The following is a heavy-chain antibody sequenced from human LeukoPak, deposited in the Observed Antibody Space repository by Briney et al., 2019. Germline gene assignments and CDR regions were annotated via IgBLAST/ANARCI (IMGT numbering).Heavy chain of an antibody. CDR3: ARSEKYQLLIDY. CDR2: INPNSGGT. D-gene: IGHD2-2*01. J-gene: IGHJ4*02. Sequence: ASVKVSCKASGYTFTGYYMHWVRQAPGQGLEWMGWINPNSGGTNYAQKFQGRVTMTRDTSISTAYMELSRLRSDDTAVDYCARSEKYQLLIDYWGQGPLVTVSS. CDR1: GYTFTGYY. V-gene: IGHV1-2*02.